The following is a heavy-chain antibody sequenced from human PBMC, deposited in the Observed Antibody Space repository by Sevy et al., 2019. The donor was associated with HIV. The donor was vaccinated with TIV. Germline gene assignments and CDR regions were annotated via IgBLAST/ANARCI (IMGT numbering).Heavy chain of an antibody. J-gene: IGHJ4*02. CDR2: IYPDDSDT. CDR1: GYSFTTYW. V-gene: IGHV5-51*01. D-gene: IGHD2-21*01. Sequence: GESLKISCEGSGYSFTTYWIGWVRQMPGKGLEWMGVIYPDDSDTRYNPSFPGQVTISADKSINTAYLEWSSLKASDTAIYYCARLEQRHCNGAHCYPFDCWGQGTLVTVSS. CDR3: ARLEQRHCNGAHCYPFDC.